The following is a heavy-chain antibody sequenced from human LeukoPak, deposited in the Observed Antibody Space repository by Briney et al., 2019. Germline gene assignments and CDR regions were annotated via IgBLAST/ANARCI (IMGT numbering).Heavy chain of an antibody. CDR2: SNWDDDK. D-gene: IGHD6-13*01. J-gene: IGHJ4*02. CDR1: GFSLSTNGVG. V-gene: IGHV2-5*02. Sequence: SDPTLVNSTQNTPLTCTFSGFSLSTNGVGLGWFRQPPRTALEWPALSNWDDDKSYKPSLKSTLTVTKDVSKSQVVLTLTNVDPVDTATNYCAHRLTGYNRNWYHGYLDYWGKGTMVTVSS. CDR3: AHRLTGYNRNWYHGYLDY.